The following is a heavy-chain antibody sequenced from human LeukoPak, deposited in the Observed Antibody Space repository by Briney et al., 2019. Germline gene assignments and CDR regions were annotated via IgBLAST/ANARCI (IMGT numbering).Heavy chain of an antibody. CDR2: IYTSGST. CDR3: ASTYGSGGYYYYYMDV. V-gene: IGHV4-61*02. Sequence: SETLSLTCTVSGGSISSGSYYWSWIRQPAGKGLEWIGRIYTSGSTNYNPSLKSRVTISADTSKNQFSLKLSSVTAADTAVYYCASTYGSGGYYYYYMDVWGKGTTVTVSS. J-gene: IGHJ6*03. D-gene: IGHD3-10*01. CDR1: GGSISSGSYY.